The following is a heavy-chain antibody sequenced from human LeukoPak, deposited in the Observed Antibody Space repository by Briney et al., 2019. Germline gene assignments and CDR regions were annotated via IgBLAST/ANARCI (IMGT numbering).Heavy chain of an antibody. CDR1: GFTFSSYW. D-gene: IGHD3-22*01. CDR2: INSDGSST. Sequence: PGGSLRLYCAASGFTFSSYWMHWVRQAPGKGLVWVSRINSDGSSTSYADSVKGRFTISRDNAKNTLYLQMNSLRAEDTAVYYCARDLGIVSSGYYPAYYFDYWGQGTLVTVSS. CDR3: ARDLGIVSSGYYPAYYFDY. J-gene: IGHJ4*02. V-gene: IGHV3-74*01.